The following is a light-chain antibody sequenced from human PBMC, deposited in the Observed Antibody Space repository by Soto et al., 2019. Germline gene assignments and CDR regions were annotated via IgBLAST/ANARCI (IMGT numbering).Light chain of an antibody. CDR1: QSISTF. CDR2: AAS. Sequence: DIQMTQSPSALSASVGDRVTLTCRASQSISTFLNWDQQKPGKAPRLLIYAASGLQSGVPSRFSGSVSGTDFTLTISSLQPEDFATYYCQQTYKTPPWTFGQGTKVDIK. V-gene: IGKV1-39*01. CDR3: QQTYKTPPWT. J-gene: IGKJ1*01.